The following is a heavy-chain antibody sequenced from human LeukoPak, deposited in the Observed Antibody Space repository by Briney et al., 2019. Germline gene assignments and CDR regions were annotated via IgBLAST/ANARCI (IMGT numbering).Heavy chain of an antibody. CDR2: INPNSGGT. J-gene: IGHJ4*02. CDR3: ARDYCSGGSCYSYYFDY. CDR1: GYTFTGYY. Sequence: GASVKVSCKASGYTFTGYYMHWVRQAPGQGLEWMGRINPNSGGTNYAQKFQGRVTMTRDTSISTAYMELSRLRSDDMAVYYCARDYCSGGSCYSYYFDYWGQGTLVTVSS. V-gene: IGHV1-2*06. D-gene: IGHD2-15*01.